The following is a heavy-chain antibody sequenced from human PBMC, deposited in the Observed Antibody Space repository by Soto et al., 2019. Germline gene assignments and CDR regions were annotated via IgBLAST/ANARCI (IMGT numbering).Heavy chain of an antibody. Sequence: SETLSLTCTVSGGSISSYYWSWIRQPPGKGLEWIGYIYYSGSTNYNPSLKSRVTISVDTSKNQFSLKLSSVTAADTAVYYCARSKGDDFWSGPWWFDPWGQGTLVTVSS. D-gene: IGHD3-3*01. CDR3: ARSKGDDFWSGPWWFDP. CDR2: IYYSGST. CDR1: GGSISSYY. J-gene: IGHJ5*02. V-gene: IGHV4-59*01.